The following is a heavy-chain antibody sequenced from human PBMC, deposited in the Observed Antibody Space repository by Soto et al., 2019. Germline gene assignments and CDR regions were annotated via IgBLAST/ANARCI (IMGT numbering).Heavy chain of an antibody. CDR2: INPNSGGT. D-gene: IGHD1-20*01. J-gene: IGHJ4*02. CDR3: ARDNWDDRIYDY. V-gene: IGHV1-2*02. CDR1: GYTFTGYY. Sequence: GASVKVSCKASGYTFTGYYMHWVRQAPGQGLEWMGWINPNSGGTNYAQKFQGRVTMTRDTSISTAYMELSRLRSDDTAMYYCARDNWDDRIYDYWGQGTLVTVSS.